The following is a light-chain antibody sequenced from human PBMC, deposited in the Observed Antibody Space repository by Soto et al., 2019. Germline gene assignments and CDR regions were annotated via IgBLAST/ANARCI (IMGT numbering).Light chain of an antibody. V-gene: IGLV1-47*01. J-gene: IGLJ2*01. CDR1: SSNIGSNS. CDR3: ASWDGSLV. CDR2: RND. Sequence: QSVLTQPPSASGTPGQRVTISCSGGSSNIGSNSVYWYQQLPGTAPKLLIFRNDQRPSGVPDRFSASRSGTSASLAISGLRADDEADYYCASWDGSLVFGGRT.